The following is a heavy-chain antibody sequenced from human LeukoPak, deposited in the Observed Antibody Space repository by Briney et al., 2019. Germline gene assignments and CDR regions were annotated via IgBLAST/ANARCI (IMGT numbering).Heavy chain of an antibody. Sequence: SATLSLTCTVSGGSLSTYYWSWIRQPPGKGLEWIGYIYSRGLTRGSTNYNPSLKSRVTISVGTSKNQFSLKLSSVTAADTAVYYCARDQEYSGSYYRYFDYWGQGTLVTVSS. J-gene: IGHJ4*02. CDR1: GGSLSTYY. CDR3: ARDQEYSGSYYRYFDY. V-gene: IGHV4-59*01. CDR2: IYSRGLTRGST. D-gene: IGHD1-26*01.